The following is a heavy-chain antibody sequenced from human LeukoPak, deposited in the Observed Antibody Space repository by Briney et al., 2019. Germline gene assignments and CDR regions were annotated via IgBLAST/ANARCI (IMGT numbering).Heavy chain of an antibody. V-gene: IGHV3-23*01. CDR2: ISNGGGRT. CDR1: GITLSNYG. D-gene: IGHD3-22*01. Sequence: PGGSLRLSCAVSGITLSNYGMSWVRQAPGKGLEWVAGISNGGGRTNYADSVRGRFTISRDNPTNTRYLQMNSLRAEDTAVYFCAKRGVVIRVILVGFHKEAYYFDSWGQGALVTVSS. J-gene: IGHJ4*02. CDR3: AKRGVVIRVILVGFHKEAYYFDS.